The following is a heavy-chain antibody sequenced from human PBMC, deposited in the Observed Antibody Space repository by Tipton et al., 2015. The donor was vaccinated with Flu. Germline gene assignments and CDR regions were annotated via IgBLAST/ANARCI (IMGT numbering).Heavy chain of an antibody. V-gene: IGHV4-59*08. J-gene: IGHJ3*02. CDR2: VYYGGST. Sequence: GLVKPSEALSLTCTVSGVSIGSYHWTWIRLPPGKGLEWIGSVYYGGSTTYTPSLKSRVTISLDMSKNQFSLSLSSVTAADTAVFYCARRLYDNDAFDIWGQGTLVTVSS. D-gene: IGHD3-9*01. CDR3: ARRLYDNDAFDI. CDR1: GVSIGSYH.